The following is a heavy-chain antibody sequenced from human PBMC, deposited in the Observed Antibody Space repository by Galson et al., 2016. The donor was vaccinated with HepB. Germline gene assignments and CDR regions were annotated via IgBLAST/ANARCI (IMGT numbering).Heavy chain of an antibody. CDR1: GATIISSNY. CDR3: ASYGFWRTYKEAFKAGWFDP. CDR2: IHHSGKI. V-gene: IGHV4-4*02. J-gene: IGHJ5*02. D-gene: IGHD3-3*01. Sequence: SETLSLTCAVSGATIISSNYWTWVRQPPGKGLEWIGEIHHSGKINYSPSLQSRVTISLDKSNNQFSLTLSSVTAADTAVYFCASYGFWRTYKEAFKAGWFDPWGQGTLVTVSS.